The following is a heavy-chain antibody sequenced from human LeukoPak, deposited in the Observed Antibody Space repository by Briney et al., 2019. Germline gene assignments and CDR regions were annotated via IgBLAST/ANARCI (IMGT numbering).Heavy chain of an antibody. Sequence: PSETLSLTCTVSGGSISSGGYYWSWIRQHPGKGLEWIGYIYYSGSTYYNPSLKSRVTISVDTSKNQFSLKLSSVTAVDTAVYYCARVVPAAIYAFDIWGQGTMVTVSS. CDR1: GGSISSGGYY. CDR3: ARVVPAAIYAFDI. D-gene: IGHD2-2*02. CDR2: IYYSGST. J-gene: IGHJ3*02. V-gene: IGHV4-31*03.